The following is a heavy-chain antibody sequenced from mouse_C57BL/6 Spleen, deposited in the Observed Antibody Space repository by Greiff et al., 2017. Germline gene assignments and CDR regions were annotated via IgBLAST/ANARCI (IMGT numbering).Heavy chain of an antibody. Sequence: QVQLQQSGAELARPGASVKLSCKASGYTFTSYGISWVKQRTGQGLEWIGEIYPRRGNTYYNEKFKGKATLTADKSSSTAYMELRSLTSEDSAVYFCAMDYGSSYPWFAYWGQGTLVTVSA. CDR1: GYTFTSYG. V-gene: IGHV1-81*01. D-gene: IGHD1-1*01. CDR3: AMDYGSSYPWFAY. J-gene: IGHJ3*01. CDR2: IYPRRGNT.